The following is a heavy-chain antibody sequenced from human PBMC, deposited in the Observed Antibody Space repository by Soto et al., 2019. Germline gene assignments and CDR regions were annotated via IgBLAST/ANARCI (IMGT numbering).Heavy chain of an antibody. V-gene: IGHV4-61*08. CDR2: IYDSGKS. D-gene: IGHD3-10*01. Sequence: QVRLQESGPGLVKPSETLSLTCTVSGGPAATGGYYWSWIRQPPGKGLEWIGYIYDSGKSNYNPSLKSRLTTSAYTSKNQLSLTMNSVTAADMAVYYCTEALWFGYPHRYWGQGTLVTVSS. CDR3: TEALWFGYPHRY. J-gene: IGHJ4*02. CDR1: GGPAATGGYY.